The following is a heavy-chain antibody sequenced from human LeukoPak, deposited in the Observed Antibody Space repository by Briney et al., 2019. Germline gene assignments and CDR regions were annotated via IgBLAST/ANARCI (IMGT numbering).Heavy chain of an antibody. CDR2: IDPSDSYT. J-gene: IGHJ1*01. D-gene: IGHD4-17*01. CDR1: GYSFTNYW. CDR3: ATGASKVTTDFANC. V-gene: IGHV5-10-1*01. Sequence: GESLKISCKGSGYSFTNYWISWVRQMAGKGLEWMGRIDPSDSYTKYSPSFEGHVTISVDKSISTAFLQWNSLKASDSAMYYCATGASKVTTDFANCWGQGTQVAVSS.